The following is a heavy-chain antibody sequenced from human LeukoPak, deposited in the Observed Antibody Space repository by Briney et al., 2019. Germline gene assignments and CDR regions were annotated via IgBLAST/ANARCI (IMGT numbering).Heavy chain of an antibody. CDR1: GYTFTSYA. J-gene: IGHJ4*02. CDR3: ARGVAPWFVGSDSSGYFDY. D-gene: IGHD3-22*01. CDR2: INTNPGNP. V-gene: IGHV7-4-1*02. Sequence: ASVKVSCKASGYTFTSYAMNWVRQAPGQGLEWMGWINTNPGNPTYAQGFTGRFVFSLDTSVSTAYLQISSLKAEDTAVYYCARGVAPWFVGSDSSGYFDYWGQGTLVTVSS.